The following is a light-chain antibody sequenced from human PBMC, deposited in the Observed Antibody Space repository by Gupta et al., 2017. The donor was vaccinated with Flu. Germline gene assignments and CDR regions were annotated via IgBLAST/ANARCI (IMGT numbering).Light chain of an antibody. CDR1: QDVGNW. J-gene: IGKJ1*01. Sequence: PSSVSASVGDRVTIACRASQDVGNWLAWYQQKPGEVPKLLIYGASSWQRGVPSRFSGSGSGTDFTLTIRSLQSEDFATYYCQQSSSFPRTFGQGTRVEI. CDR2: GAS. CDR3: QQSSSFPRT. V-gene: IGKV1-12*01.